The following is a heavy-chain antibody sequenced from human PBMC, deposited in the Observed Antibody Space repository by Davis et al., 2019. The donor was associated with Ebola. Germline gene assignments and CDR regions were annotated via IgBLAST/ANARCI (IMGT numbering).Heavy chain of an antibody. Sequence: GESLKISCAASGFTFSSYGMHWVRQAPGKGLEWVAVIWYDGSNKYYADSVKGRFTISRDSSKNILYLQMNSLGAEDTAVYYCATPTRNYYYHGMDVWGKGTTVTVSS. CDR1: GFTFSSYG. V-gene: IGHV3-33*01. CDR2: IWYDGSNK. J-gene: IGHJ6*04. D-gene: IGHD2-15*01. CDR3: ATPTRNYYYHGMDV.